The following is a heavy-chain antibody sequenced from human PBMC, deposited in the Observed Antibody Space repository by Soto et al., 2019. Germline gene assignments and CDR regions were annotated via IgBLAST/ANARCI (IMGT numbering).Heavy chain of an antibody. CDR1: GFRFSSYS. CDR2: INDNGVTT. D-gene: IGHD3-3*01. CDR3: ARTNSDFWSGSEY. Sequence: PGGSLILCCASSGFRFSSYSMILVRQAPGKGLEWVSAINDNGVTTYYADSVKGRFTISRDNSKNTLYLQMNTLRAEDTARYYCARTNSDFWSGSEYWGQGTLVTVSS. J-gene: IGHJ4*02. V-gene: IGHV3-23*01.